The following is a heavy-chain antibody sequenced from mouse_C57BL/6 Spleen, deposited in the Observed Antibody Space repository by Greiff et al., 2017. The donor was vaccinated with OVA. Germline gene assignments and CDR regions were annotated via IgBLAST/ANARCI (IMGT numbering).Heavy chain of an antibody. CDR1: GYAFTNYL. J-gene: IGHJ2*01. V-gene: IGHV1-54*01. CDR2: INPGSGGT. Sequence: QVQLQQSGAELVRPGTSVKVSCKASGYAFTNYLIEWVKQRPGQGLEWIGVINPGSGGTNYNEKFKGKATLTADKSSSTAYMQLSSLTSEDSAVYFCARSLIITTVVADYWGQGTTLTVSS. D-gene: IGHD1-1*01. CDR3: ARSLIITTVVADY.